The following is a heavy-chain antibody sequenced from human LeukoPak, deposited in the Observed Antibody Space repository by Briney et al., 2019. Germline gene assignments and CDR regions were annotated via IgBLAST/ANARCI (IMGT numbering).Heavy chain of an antibody. Sequence: GGSLRRSCAATGFTFSSYSMSWVRQAPGKGLEWVSAISGSGGSTYYADSVKGRFTISRDNSKNTLYLQMNSLRAEDTAVYYCALGGYSYGYDVDYWGQGTLVTVSS. CDR3: ALGGYSYGYDVDY. J-gene: IGHJ4*02. D-gene: IGHD5-18*01. CDR1: GFTFSSYS. CDR2: ISGSGGST. V-gene: IGHV3-23*01.